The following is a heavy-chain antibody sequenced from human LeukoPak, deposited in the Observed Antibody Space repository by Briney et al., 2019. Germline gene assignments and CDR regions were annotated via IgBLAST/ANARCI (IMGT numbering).Heavy chain of an antibody. V-gene: IGHV4-59*01. D-gene: IGHD3-16*02. Sequence: SETLSLTCTVSGGSISSYYWSWIRQPPGKGLEWIGYIYYSGSSNYNPPLKSRVTISVDTSKNQFSLKLSSVTAADTAVYYCARALVTFGGVIVDYWGQGTLVTVSS. CDR3: ARALVTFGGVIVDY. CDR2: IYYSGSS. CDR1: GGSISSYY. J-gene: IGHJ4*02.